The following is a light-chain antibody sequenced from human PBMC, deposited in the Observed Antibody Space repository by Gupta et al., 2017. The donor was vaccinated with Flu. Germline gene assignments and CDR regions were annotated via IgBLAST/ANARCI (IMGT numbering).Light chain of an antibody. CDR1: QSLSSS. J-gene: IGKJ3*01. V-gene: IGKV3-11*01. CDR2: DAS. Sequence: EIVLIQSPATLSLFPGEGATLSCRASQSLSSSLAWYQQKPGQAPRLLIYDASNRATGIPARFSGSGSGTDFTLTISSLEPEDFAIYYCQHRSNWPLFTFGPGTKVDIK. CDR3: QHRSNWPLFT.